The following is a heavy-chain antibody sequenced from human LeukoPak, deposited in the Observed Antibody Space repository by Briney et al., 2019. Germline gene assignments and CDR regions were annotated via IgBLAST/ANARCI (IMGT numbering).Heavy chain of an antibody. Sequence: ASVKVSCKASGGTFSSYTISWVRQAPGQGLEWMGWISAYNGNTNYAQKLQGRVTMTTDTSTSTAYMELRSLRSDDTAVYYCARVSLYYYDSSGYYYWGQGTLVTVSS. CDR2: ISAYNGNT. D-gene: IGHD3-22*01. CDR3: ARVSLYYYDSSGYYY. CDR1: GGTFSSYT. J-gene: IGHJ4*02. V-gene: IGHV1-18*01.